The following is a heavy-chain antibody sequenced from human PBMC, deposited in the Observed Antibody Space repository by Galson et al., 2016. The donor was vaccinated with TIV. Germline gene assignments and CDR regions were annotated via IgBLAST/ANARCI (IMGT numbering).Heavy chain of an antibody. J-gene: IGHJ4*02. V-gene: IGHV1-2*06. CDR2: IIPHSGGT. CDR1: GYTFSGYN. Sequence: SVKVSCKASGYTFSGYNLHWVRQAPGQGLEWMGRIIPHSGGTNYAQKFQGRITMTRDTSINTTYMELRRLRSDDTAIYYCAKDLEDWGQGTLVSVSS. CDR3: AKDLED.